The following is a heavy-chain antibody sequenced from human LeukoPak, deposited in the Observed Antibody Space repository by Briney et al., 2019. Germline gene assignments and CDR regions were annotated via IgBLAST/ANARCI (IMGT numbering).Heavy chain of an antibody. CDR3: TGSGSTFDY. CDR1: GFIVSSNY. D-gene: IGHD2-15*01. V-gene: IGHV3-53*01. J-gene: IGHJ4*02. CDR2: IYSGGST. Sequence: GGSLRLSCAASGFIVSSNYMYWVRQAPGEGLEWVSVIYSGGSTYYADSVKGRFTISRHNSKNTLYLQMNSLRAEDTAVYYCTGSGSTFDYWGQGTLVTVSS.